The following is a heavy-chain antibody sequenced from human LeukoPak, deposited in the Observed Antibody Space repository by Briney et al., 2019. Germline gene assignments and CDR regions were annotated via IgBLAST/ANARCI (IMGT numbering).Heavy chain of an antibody. CDR3: ASGLSSSWYYFDY. CDR2: IYYSGST. Sequence: SETLSLTCTVSGGSISSGGYYRSWIRQHPGKGLEWIGYIYYSGSTYYNPSLKSRVTISVDTSKNQFSLKLSSVTAADTAVYYCASGLSSSWYYFDYWGQGTLVTVSS. D-gene: IGHD6-13*01. CDR1: GGSISSGGYY. V-gene: IGHV4-31*03. J-gene: IGHJ4*02.